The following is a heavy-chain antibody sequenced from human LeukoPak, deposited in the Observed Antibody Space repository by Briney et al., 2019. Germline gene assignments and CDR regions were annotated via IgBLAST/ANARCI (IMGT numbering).Heavy chain of an antibody. CDR2: ISAYNGNT. J-gene: IGHJ3*02. V-gene: IGHV1-18*01. Sequence: GASVKVSCKASGYTFTSYGISWVGQAPGQGLDWMGLISAYNGNTNYAQKLQGRVTMTTDTSTSTAYMELRRLRSDDTAVYYCARVFYDFWSGYEYDAFDIWGQGTMVTVSS. CDR3: ARVFYDFWSGYEYDAFDI. D-gene: IGHD3-3*01. CDR1: GYTFTSYG.